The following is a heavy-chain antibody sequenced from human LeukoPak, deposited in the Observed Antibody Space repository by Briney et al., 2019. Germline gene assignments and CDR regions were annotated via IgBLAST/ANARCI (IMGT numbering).Heavy chain of an antibody. Sequence: GGSLRLSCAASGFTFNNYAMTWVRQAPGKGLEWVSVINGGGSSYYADSVKGRFTVSRDNSKNTLYLQMNSLRDEDTAVYYCAKGQGYNYGDSIDYWGQGTLVTVSS. J-gene: IGHJ4*02. V-gene: IGHV3-23*01. CDR1: GFTFNNYA. CDR2: INGGGSS. D-gene: IGHD5-18*01. CDR3: AKGQGYNYGDSIDY.